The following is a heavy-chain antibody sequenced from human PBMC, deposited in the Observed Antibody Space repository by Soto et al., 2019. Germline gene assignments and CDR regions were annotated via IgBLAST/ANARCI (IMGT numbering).Heavy chain of an antibody. D-gene: IGHD3-3*01. CDR2: IYYSGST. J-gene: IGHJ6*03. V-gene: IGHV4-59*08. Sequence: SETLPLTCTVSGGSISSYYWSWIRQPPGKGLEWIGYIYYSGSTNYNPSLKSRVTISVDTSKNQFSLKLSSVTAADTAVYYCARHGPIYDFWSGQYYMDVWGKGTTVTVSS. CDR3: ARHGPIYDFWSGQYYMDV. CDR1: GGSISSYY.